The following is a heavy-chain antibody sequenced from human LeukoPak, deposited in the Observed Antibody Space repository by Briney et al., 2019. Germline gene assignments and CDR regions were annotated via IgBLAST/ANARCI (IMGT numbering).Heavy chain of an antibody. Sequence: PGGSLRLSCAASGFTFSSYSMNWVRQAPGKGLEWVSYISSSSSTIYYADSVKGRFTISRDNAKNSLYLQMNSLRAEDTAVYYCARESYGSGSYLWGQGTMVTVSS. CDR2: ISSSSSTI. D-gene: IGHD3-10*01. CDR3: ARESYGSGSYL. CDR1: GFTFSSYS. J-gene: IGHJ3*01. V-gene: IGHV3-48*04.